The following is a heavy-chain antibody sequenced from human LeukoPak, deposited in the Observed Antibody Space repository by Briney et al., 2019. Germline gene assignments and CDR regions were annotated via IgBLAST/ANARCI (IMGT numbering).Heavy chain of an antibody. D-gene: IGHD3-9*01. V-gene: IGHV1-69*13. CDR3: ARGTGLYDILTLDL. CDR1: GGTFSSYS. Sequence: SVKVSCTASGGTFSSYSITWVRQTPGQGLEWMGGIIPLFGTTSYALKFQGRVTITADESTTTAYMELSSLRSEDTAVYYCARGTGLYDILTLDLWGQGTLVTVSS. CDR2: IIPLFGTT. J-gene: IGHJ5*02.